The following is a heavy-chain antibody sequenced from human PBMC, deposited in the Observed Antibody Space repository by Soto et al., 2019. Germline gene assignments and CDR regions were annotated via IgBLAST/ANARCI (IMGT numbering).Heavy chain of an antibody. J-gene: IGHJ6*02. Sequence: EVQLVESGGVVVQPGGSLRLSCAASGFTFDDYTMHWVRQAPGKGLEWVSLISWDGGSTYYADSVKGRFTISRDNSKNSLYLQMNSLRTEDTALYYCVKGVEYSSSSYYYYGMDVWGQGTTVTVSS. D-gene: IGHD6-6*01. CDR2: ISWDGGST. CDR1: GFTFDDYT. V-gene: IGHV3-43*01. CDR3: VKGVEYSSSSYYYYGMDV.